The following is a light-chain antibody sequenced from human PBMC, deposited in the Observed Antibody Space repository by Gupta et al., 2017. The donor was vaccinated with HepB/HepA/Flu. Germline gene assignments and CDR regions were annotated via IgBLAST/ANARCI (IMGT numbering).Light chain of an antibody. CDR1: SSDVGSYIY. Sequence: QSALTQPPSASGSPGQSVTISCTGTSSDVGSYIYVSWYQQHPGKAPKLMSYEVSKRPSGVPDRFSGSKSGNTASLTVSGLQAEDEADYYCNSYAGSNNWVFGGGTKLTVL. J-gene: IGLJ3*02. CDR2: EVS. CDR3: NSYAGSNNWV. V-gene: IGLV2-8*01.